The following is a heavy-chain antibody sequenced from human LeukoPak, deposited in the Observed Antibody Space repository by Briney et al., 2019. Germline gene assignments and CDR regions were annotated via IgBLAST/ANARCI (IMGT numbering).Heavy chain of an antibody. J-gene: IGHJ6*02. D-gene: IGHD5-18*01. V-gene: IGHV1-18*01. CDR2: ISAYNGNT. CDR3: ASVPPGYSYSDV. CDR1: GYTFTSYG. Sequence: ASVKVSCKASGYTFTSYGISWVRQAPGQGPEWMGWISAYNGNTNYAQKLQGRVTMTTDTSTSTAYMELRSLRSDDTAVYYCASVPPGYSYSDVWGQGTTITVSS.